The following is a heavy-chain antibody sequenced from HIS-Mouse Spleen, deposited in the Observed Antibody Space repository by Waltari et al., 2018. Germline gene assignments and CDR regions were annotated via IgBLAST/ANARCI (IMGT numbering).Heavy chain of an antibody. Sequence: QVQLQESGPGLVKPSETLSLTCTGSGGSISRYSWSGARPPAGKGLEWIGRIYRSGRSNYNPSLKSRVTMSVDTSKNQFSLKLSSVTAADTAVYYCARDNSAGPGDAFDIWGQGTMVTVSS. V-gene: IGHV4-4*07. CDR1: GGSISRYS. D-gene: IGHD2-21*01. CDR3: ARDNSAGPGDAFDI. CDR2: IYRSGRS. J-gene: IGHJ3*02.